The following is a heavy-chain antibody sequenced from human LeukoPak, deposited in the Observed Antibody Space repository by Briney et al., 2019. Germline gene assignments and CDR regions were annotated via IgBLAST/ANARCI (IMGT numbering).Heavy chain of an antibody. Sequence: SETLSLTCAVYGGSFSGYYWSWIRQPPGKGLEWIGEINHSGSTNYNPSLKSRVTISVDTSKNQFSLKLSSVTAADTAVYYCARYSSGWYKRRHYFDYWGQGTLVTVSS. D-gene: IGHD6-19*01. CDR1: GGSFSGYY. CDR3: ARYSSGWYKRRHYFDY. CDR2: INHSGST. V-gene: IGHV4-34*01. J-gene: IGHJ4*02.